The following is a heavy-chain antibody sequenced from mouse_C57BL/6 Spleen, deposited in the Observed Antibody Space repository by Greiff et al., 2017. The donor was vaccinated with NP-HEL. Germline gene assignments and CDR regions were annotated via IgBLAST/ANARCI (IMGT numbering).Heavy chain of an antibody. CDR2: IYPGSGNT. D-gene: IGHD2-4*01. CDR3: ARSGIYYDYDSAWFAY. J-gene: IGHJ3*01. Sequence: VQLQQSGAELVRPGASVKLSCKASGYTFTDYYINWVKQRPGQGLEWIARIYPGSGNTYYNEKFKGKATLTAEKSSSTAYMQLSSLTSEDSAVYFCARSGIYYDYDSAWFAYWGQGTLVTVSA. V-gene: IGHV1-76*01. CDR1: GYTFTDYY.